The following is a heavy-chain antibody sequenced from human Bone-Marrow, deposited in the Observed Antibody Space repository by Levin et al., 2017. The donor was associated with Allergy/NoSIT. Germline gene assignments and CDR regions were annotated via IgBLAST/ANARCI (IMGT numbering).Heavy chain of an antibody. CDR2: TYYRSKWYN. D-gene: IGHD3-10*01. J-gene: IGHJ4*02. CDR1: GERVSSNGAA. V-gene: IGHV6-1*01. CDR3: VRGNYNFDY. Sequence: SQTLSLTCAISGERVSSNGAAWNWIRQSPSRGLEWLGRTYYRSKWYNEYAVSVQSRITINPDTSKNQFSLQLNSVTPEDTAVYYCVRGNYNFDYWGQGTLVTVSS.